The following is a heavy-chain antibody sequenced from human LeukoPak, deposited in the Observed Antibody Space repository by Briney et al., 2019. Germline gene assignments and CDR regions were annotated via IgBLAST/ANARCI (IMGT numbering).Heavy chain of an antibody. Sequence: GGSLRLSCEASGFAFSSYVMSWVRQAPGKGLEWVSTITGGGDTTYYADSVKGRFTISRDNSRNALYLQMNSLRAEDTAVYYCARGNWNDDERLAYWGQGTLVTVSS. D-gene: IGHD1-1*01. CDR3: ARGNWNDDERLAY. J-gene: IGHJ4*02. CDR2: ITGGGDTT. V-gene: IGHV3-23*01. CDR1: GFAFSSYV.